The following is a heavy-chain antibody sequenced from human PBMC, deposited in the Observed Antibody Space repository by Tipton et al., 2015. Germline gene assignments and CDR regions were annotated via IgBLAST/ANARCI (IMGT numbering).Heavy chain of an antibody. Sequence: SLRLSCAASGFTFTNYAMSWVRQAPGKGLECVSAISRTGISTYYADSVKDRFTISRDNSKNTLYLQMNSLRAEDTAVYYCAKGHGSGTYYSTFYFDYWGQGTLLTVSS. J-gene: IGHJ4*02. V-gene: IGHV3-23*01. CDR3: AKGHGSGTYYSTFYFDY. CDR1: GFTFTNYA. CDR2: ISRTGIST. D-gene: IGHD3-10*01.